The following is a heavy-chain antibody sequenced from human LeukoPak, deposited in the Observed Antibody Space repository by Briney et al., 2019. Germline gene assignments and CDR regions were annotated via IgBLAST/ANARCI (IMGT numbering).Heavy chain of an antibody. CDR3: AKGALSGSGGSCSPCPDAFDI. Sequence: GRSLRLSCAASGFTFSSYGMHWVRQAPGKGLEWVAVIWYDGSNKYYADSVKGRFTISRDNSKNTLYLQMNSLRAEDTAVYYCAKGALSGSGGSCSPCPDAFDIWGQGTMVTVSS. CDR1: GFTFSSYG. CDR2: IWYDGSNK. D-gene: IGHD2-15*01. V-gene: IGHV3-33*06. J-gene: IGHJ3*02.